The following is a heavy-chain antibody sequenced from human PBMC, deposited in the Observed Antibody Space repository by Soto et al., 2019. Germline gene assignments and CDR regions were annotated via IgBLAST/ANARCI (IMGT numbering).Heavy chain of an antibody. CDR2: IWYDGSNK. Sequence: QVQLVESGGGVVQPGRSLRLSCAASGFTFSSYGMHWVRQAPGKGLEWVAVIWYDGSNKYYADSVKGRFTISRDNSKNXLYLQMNSLRAEDTAVYYCAREPLWFGELRYYFDYWGQGPLVTVSS. J-gene: IGHJ4*02. CDR1: GFTFSSYG. V-gene: IGHV3-33*01. CDR3: AREPLWFGELRYYFDY. D-gene: IGHD3-10*01.